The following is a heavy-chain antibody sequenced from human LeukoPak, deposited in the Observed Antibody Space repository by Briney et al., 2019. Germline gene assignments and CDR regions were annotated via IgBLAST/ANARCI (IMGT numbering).Heavy chain of an antibody. CDR3: ARDLTDYYGSGGSPFDY. CDR2: IIPIFGTA. Sequence: ASVKVSCKASGGTFSSYAISWVRQAPGQGLEWMGGIIPIFGTANYAQKFQGRVTITADKSTSTAYMELSSLRSEDTAVYYCARDLTDYYGSGGSPFDYWGQGTLVTVSS. J-gene: IGHJ4*02. CDR1: GGTFSSYA. D-gene: IGHD3-10*01. V-gene: IGHV1-69*06.